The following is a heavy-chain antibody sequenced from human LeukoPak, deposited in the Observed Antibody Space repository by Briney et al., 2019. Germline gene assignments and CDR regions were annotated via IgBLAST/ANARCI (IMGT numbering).Heavy chain of an antibody. Sequence: PSETLSLTCTVSGGSISSGDYYWSWIRQHPGKGLEWIGYIYYSGDTYYNPSLRSRVSISLDTSKNQFSLKLSSVTAADTAIYYCARSIPYGTTWYGRSDYWGQGTLVTASS. CDR3: ARSIPYGTTWYGRSDY. CDR2: IYYSGDT. J-gene: IGHJ4*02. D-gene: IGHD6-13*01. V-gene: IGHV4-31*03. CDR1: GGSISSGDYY.